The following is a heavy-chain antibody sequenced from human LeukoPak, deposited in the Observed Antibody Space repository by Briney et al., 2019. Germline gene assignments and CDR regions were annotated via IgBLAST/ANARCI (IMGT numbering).Heavy chain of an antibody. Sequence: GGSLRLSCAASGFTFSIYAMSWVRQAPGKGLEWVSVISDSGDSTYYADSVKGRFTISRDNSKNTLYLQMNSLRAEDTGVYYCARDFYDGFALDYWGQGTLVTVSS. CDR3: ARDFYDGFALDY. CDR2: ISDSGDST. V-gene: IGHV3-23*01. D-gene: IGHD2/OR15-2a*01. CDR1: GFTFSIYA. J-gene: IGHJ4*02.